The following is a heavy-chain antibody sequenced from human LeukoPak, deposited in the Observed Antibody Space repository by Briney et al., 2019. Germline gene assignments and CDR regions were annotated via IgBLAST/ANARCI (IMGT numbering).Heavy chain of an antibody. V-gene: IGHV1-46*01. J-gene: IGHJ5*02. CDR2: INPSGGST. CDR3: ARGAAPTGTYNWFDP. CDR1: GYTFTSYY. Sequence: ASVKVSCKASGYTFTSYYMHWVRQAPGQGLEWMGIINPSGGSTSYAQKFQGRVTMTRDTSTSTVYMELSSLRSEDTAVYYCARGAAPTGTYNWFDPWGQGTLVTVSS. D-gene: IGHD1-1*01.